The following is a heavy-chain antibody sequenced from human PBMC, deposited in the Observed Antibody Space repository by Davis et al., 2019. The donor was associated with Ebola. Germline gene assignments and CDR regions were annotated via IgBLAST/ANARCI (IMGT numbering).Heavy chain of an antibody. V-gene: IGHV2-5*05. D-gene: IGHD7-27*01. J-gene: IGHJ6*02. CDR2: IYWDDDK. CDR3: AHMPTGGLYYYGMDV. CDR1: GFSLSTTGVG. Sequence: SGPTLVTPTHTLTLICTFSGFSLSTTGVGVGWIRQSPGKTLEWLALIYWDDDKRYGPSLKSRLTITKETSKNQVVLTMTNMDPVDTATYYCAHMPTGGLYYYGMDVWGQGTTVTVSS.